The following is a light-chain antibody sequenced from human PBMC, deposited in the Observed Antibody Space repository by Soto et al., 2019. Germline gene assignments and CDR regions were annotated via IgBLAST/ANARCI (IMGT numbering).Light chain of an antibody. CDR2: EVS. J-gene: IGLJ1*01. V-gene: IGLV2-14*01. CDR3: SSYTSSSAYV. Sequence: QSVLTQPASVSGSPGQSITISCTGTRSDVGGYNYVSWYQQHPGKAPKLMIYEVSNRPSGVSNRFSSSKSGNTASLTISGLQAEDEVDYYCSSYTSSSAYVFGTGTTLTVL. CDR1: RSDVGGYNY.